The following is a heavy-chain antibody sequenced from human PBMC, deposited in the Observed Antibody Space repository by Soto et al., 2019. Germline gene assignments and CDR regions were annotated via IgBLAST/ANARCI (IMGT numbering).Heavy chain of an antibody. CDR2: ISGSGGST. CDR3: AKGPIMTTVTNGRYYFDY. D-gene: IGHD4-4*01. V-gene: IGHV3-23*01. CDR1: GFTFSSYA. J-gene: IGHJ4*02. Sequence: GGSLRHSCAASGFTFSSYAMSWVRQAPGKGLEWVSAISGSGGSTYYADSVKGRFTISRDNSKNTLYLQMNSLRAEDTAVYYCAKGPIMTTVTNGRYYFDYWGQGTLVTVSS.